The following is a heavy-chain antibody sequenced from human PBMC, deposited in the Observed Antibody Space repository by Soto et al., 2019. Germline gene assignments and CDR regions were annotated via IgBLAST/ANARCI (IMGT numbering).Heavy chain of an antibody. D-gene: IGHD4-17*01. J-gene: IGHJ2*01. CDR3: AAPDFGDYWYFDL. CDR1: GFTFSSSI. CDR2: IVVGSGHT. Sequence: SVKVSCKASGFTFSSSIVQWVRQARGQRLEWIGWIVVGSGHTNYEQKFQERVTITRDMSTSTAYMELSSLRSEDTAVYYCAAPDFGDYWYFDLWGRGTLVTAPQ. V-gene: IGHV1-58*01.